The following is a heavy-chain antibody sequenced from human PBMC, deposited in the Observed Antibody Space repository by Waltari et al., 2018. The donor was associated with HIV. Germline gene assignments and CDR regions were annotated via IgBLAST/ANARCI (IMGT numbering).Heavy chain of an antibody. J-gene: IGHJ2*01. CDR1: GFTFSRYE. Sequence: EVKLVESGGGLVQPGGSVRLSCAASGFTFSRYEMNGVRQAPGKGLEWISYISSSGSSIYYADSVKGRFTISRDNGKKSLYLQMNILRAEDTAVYYCAKVREKQLWLRNWDFDLWGRGTLVTVSS. CDR3: AKVREKQLWLRNWDFDL. V-gene: IGHV3-48*03. CDR2: ISSSGSSI. D-gene: IGHD5-18*01.